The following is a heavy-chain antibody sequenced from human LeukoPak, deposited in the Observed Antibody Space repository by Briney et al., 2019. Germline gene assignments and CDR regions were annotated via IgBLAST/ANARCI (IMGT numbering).Heavy chain of an antibody. J-gene: IGHJ4*02. CDR1: GFVFRSYS. V-gene: IGHV3-33*01. Sequence: GGSLRLSRAMTGFVFRSYSVHWVRQAPGKGLEWVAVIWYEADHHYYGDSVKGRFTISRDNFKNTLYLQMNSLRVEDTAVYYCVSPSRPGTTLYFDWWGQGTLVTVSA. D-gene: IGHD1-1*01. CDR3: VSPSRPGTTLYFDW. CDR2: IWYEADHH.